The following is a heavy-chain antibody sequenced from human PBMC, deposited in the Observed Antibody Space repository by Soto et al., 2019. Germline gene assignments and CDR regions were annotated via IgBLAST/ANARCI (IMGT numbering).Heavy chain of an antibody. CDR1: GYSFNSGHF. CDR3: APATLPGARFSGIDV. D-gene: IGHD2-2*01. Sequence: PSETLSLTCVVSGYSFNSGHFWGWIRQPPGKGLQWIGRLSQNGGTYRNPSLRSRVTLSVDTSKNECSLKLTSVTAADAAVYYCAPATLPGARFSGIDVWGQGSTVTASS. J-gene: IGHJ6*02. V-gene: IGHV4-38-2*01. CDR2: LSQNGGT.